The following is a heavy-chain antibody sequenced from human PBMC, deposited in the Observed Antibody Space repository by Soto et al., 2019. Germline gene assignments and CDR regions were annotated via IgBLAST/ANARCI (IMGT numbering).Heavy chain of an antibody. V-gene: IGHV1-2*02. D-gene: IGHD3-10*01. CDR3: ANQGDYYGSGSYYNTPYYYYGMDV. Sequence: ASVKVCCKASGYTFTGYYMHWVRQAPGQGLEWMGWINPNSGGTNYAQKFQGRVTMTRDTSISTAYMELSRLRSDETAVYYCANQGDYYGSGSYYNTPYYYYGMDVWGQGTTVTVAS. CDR1: GYTFTGYY. J-gene: IGHJ6*02. CDR2: INPNSGGT.